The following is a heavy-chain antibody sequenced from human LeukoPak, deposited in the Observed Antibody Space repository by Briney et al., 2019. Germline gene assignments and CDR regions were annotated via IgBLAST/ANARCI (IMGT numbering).Heavy chain of an antibody. V-gene: IGHV4-34*01. CDR1: GGSFSGYY. CDR3: ARFSYSSSSGLDY. CDR2: INHSGST. Sequence: PSETLSLTCAVYGGSFSGYYWSWIRQPPGKGLEWIGEINHSGSTNYNPSLKSRVTISVDTSKNQFSLKLSSVTAADTAVYYCARFSYSSSSGLDYWGQGTLVTVSS. D-gene: IGHD6-6*01. J-gene: IGHJ4*02.